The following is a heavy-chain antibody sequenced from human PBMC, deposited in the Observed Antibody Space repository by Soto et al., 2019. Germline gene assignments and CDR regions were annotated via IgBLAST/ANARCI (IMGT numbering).Heavy chain of an antibody. D-gene: IGHD4-17*01. CDR1: GGSFSGYY. V-gene: IGHV4-34*01. J-gene: IGHJ1*01. CDR2: INHSGST. Sequence: SETLSLTCAVYGGSFSGYYWSWIRQPPGKGLEWIGEINHSGSTNYNPSLKSRVTISVDTSKNQFSLKLSSVTAADTAVYYCARGGPLDYGGNSRYFQHWGQGTLVTVSS. CDR3: ARGGPLDYGGNSRYFQH.